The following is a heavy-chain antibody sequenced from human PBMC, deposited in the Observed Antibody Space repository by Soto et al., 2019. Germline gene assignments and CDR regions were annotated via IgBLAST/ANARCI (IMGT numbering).Heavy chain of an antibody. Sequence: SETLSLTCTVSGGSISSGDYYWSWIRQPPGKGLEWIGYIYYSGSTYYNPSLKNRVTISVDTSKNQFSLKLSSVTAADTAVYYCARGGYAYYYGMDVWGQGTTVTVSS. CDR3: ARGGYAYYYGMDV. CDR2: IYYSGST. CDR1: GGSISSGDYY. J-gene: IGHJ6*02. D-gene: IGHD5-12*01. V-gene: IGHV4-30-4*01.